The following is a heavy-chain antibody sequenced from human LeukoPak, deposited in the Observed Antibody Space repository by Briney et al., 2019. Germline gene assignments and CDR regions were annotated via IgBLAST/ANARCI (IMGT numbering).Heavy chain of an antibody. CDR3: AGSSRWLIAN. Sequence: GGSLRLSCAAPGFTFSTYWMTWVRQAPGKGLEWVANIKQDGSVKNYVDSVKGRFTISRDNARSSLFLQMNSLTADDTALYYCAGSSRWLIANWGQGTLVTVSS. CDR2: IKQDGSVK. D-gene: IGHD6-19*01. CDR1: GFTFSTYW. J-gene: IGHJ4*02. V-gene: IGHV3-7*01.